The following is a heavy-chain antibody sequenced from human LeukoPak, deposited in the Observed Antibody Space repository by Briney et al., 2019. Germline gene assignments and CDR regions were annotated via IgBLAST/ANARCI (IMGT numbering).Heavy chain of an antibody. V-gene: IGHV1-2*02. D-gene: IGHD6-19*01. CDR3: ARVYSSGWYTGIDY. J-gene: IGHJ4*02. CDR1: GYTFTGYY. Sequence: ASVKVSCKASGYTFTGYYIHWVRQAPGQGLEWMGWINPNSGGTNYAQKFQGRVIMTRDTSISTAYMELSRLRSDDTAVYYCARVYSSGWYTGIDYWGQGTLVTVSS. CDR2: INPNSGGT.